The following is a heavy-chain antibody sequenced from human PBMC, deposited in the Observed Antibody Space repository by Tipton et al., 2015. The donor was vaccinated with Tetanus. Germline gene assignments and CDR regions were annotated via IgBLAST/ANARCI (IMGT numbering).Heavy chain of an antibody. Sequence: QLVQSGAEMKKPGASVKVSCKASGYTFTGYYIYWVRQAPGQGLEWMGWIDPNSGGTVYAQKFQGRVTMTRDTSISAAYMELRSLRSDDPAVYYCARDRGDYISYGMDVWGPGTTVTVS. J-gene: IGHJ6*02. CDR3: ARDRGDYISYGMDV. CDR1: GYTFTGYY. CDR2: IDPNSGGT. V-gene: IGHV1-2*02. D-gene: IGHD3-22*01.